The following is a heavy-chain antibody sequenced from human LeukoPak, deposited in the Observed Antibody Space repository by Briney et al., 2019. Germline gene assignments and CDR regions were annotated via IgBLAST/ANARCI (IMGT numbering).Heavy chain of an antibody. CDR1: GFTFSSYA. J-gene: IGHJ3*02. CDR2: ISGSGGST. V-gene: IGHV3-23*01. CDR3: AKDLAPYYYDGSGFDFDI. Sequence: GGSLRLSCAASGFTFSSYAMSWVRQAPGKGLEWVSAISGSGGSTYYADSVKGRFTISRDNSKNTLYLQMNSLRAEDTAVYYCAKDLAPYYYDGSGFDFDIWGQGTMVTVSS. D-gene: IGHD3-22*01.